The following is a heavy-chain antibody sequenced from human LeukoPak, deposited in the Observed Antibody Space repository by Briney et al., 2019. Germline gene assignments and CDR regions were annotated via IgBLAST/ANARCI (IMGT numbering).Heavy chain of an antibody. Sequence: GGSLRLSCAASGFTFSSYWMSWIRQAPGRGLEWVSYISNSGNTKYYADSVKGRFTISRDNAKNSLYLQMNSLRAEGTAVYYCARDQRGIAVFATGWFDPWGQGTLVTVSS. CDR2: ISNSGNTK. D-gene: IGHD6-19*01. CDR1: GFTFSSYW. V-gene: IGHV3-11*04. J-gene: IGHJ5*02. CDR3: ARDQRGIAVFATGWFDP.